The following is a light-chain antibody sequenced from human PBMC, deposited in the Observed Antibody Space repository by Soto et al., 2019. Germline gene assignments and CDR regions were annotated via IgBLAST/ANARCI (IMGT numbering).Light chain of an antibody. J-gene: IGKJ1*01. V-gene: IGKV1-27*01. CDR2: AAS. CDR1: QDIRIY. CDR3: QKYNSAPPT. Sequence: DIQMTQSPSSLSTSVGDRVTITCRASQDIRIYLAWYQQKPGKVPKLLIYAASTLQSGVPSRFIGSGSGTDYTLTISSLQPEDVATDYWQKYNSAPPTCGQGTKVEIK.